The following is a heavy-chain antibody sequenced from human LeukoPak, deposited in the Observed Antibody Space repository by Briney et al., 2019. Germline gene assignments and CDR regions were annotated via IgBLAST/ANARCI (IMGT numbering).Heavy chain of an antibody. D-gene: IGHD5-12*01. J-gene: IGHJ4*02. CDR2: ISYDGSNK. Sequence: GGSLRLYCAASGFTFSNYAMHWVRQAPGKGLEWVAVISYDGSNKYNADSVKGRFTISRDNSKNTLYLQMNSLRAEDTAVYYCARDRGYSGYDGLDYWGQGTLVTVSS. V-gene: IGHV3-30-3*01. CDR1: GFTFSNYA. CDR3: ARDRGYSGYDGLDY.